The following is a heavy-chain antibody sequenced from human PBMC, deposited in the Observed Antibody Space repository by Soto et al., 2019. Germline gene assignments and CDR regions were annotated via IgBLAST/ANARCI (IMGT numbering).Heavy chain of an antibody. J-gene: IGHJ2*01. V-gene: IGHV3-53*02. D-gene: IGHD3-22*01. CDR1: GFTVSSNY. Sequence: EVQLVETGGGLIQPGGSLRLSCAASGFTVSSNYMSWVRQAPGKGLEWVSVIYSGGSTYYADSVKGRFTICRDNSKNTLYLQMNSLRAEDTAVYYCARESYYDSSGYYLWYFDLWGRGTLVTVSS. CDR3: ARESYYDSSGYYLWYFDL. CDR2: IYSGGST.